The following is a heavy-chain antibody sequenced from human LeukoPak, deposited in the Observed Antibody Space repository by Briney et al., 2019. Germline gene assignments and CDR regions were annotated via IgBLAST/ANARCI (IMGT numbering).Heavy chain of an antibody. J-gene: IGHJ4*02. CDR2: ISTTSNYI. D-gene: IGHD3-3*02. Sequence: GESLRFSCAASGFTFSSYGMNWVRQTPGMGLEHVSSISTTSNYIYYADSVKGRFTISRDNAKNSLFLQMNSLRAEDTAIYYCARADAAVLFSPFDYWGQGTLVAVSS. CDR3: ARADAAVLFSPFDY. V-gene: IGHV3-21*01. CDR1: GFTFSSYG.